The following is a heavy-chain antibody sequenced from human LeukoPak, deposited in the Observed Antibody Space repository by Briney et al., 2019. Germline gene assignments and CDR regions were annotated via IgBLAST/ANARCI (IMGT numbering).Heavy chain of an antibody. CDR2: IYHSGST. V-gene: IGHV4-59*01. D-gene: IGHD5-12*01. Sequence: PSETLSLTCTVSGGSISSYYWSWIRQPPGKGLEWIGYIYHSGSTNYNPSLKSRVTISVDTSKNQFSLKLSSVTAADTAVYYCARARGGYPFDYWGQGTLVTVSS. CDR3: ARARGGYPFDY. CDR1: GGSISSYY. J-gene: IGHJ4*02.